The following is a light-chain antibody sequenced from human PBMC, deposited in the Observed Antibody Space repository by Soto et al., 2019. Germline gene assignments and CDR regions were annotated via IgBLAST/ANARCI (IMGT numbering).Light chain of an antibody. Sequence: EIVMTQSPATLSVSPGERATLSCRASQSVSSSYLAWYQQKPGQAPRLLIYGASTRATGIPARFSGSGSGTEFTLTIRSLKSEDFAVYYCQQYNNWITFGQGTRLEIK. V-gene: IGKV3-15*01. J-gene: IGKJ5*01. CDR3: QQYNNWIT. CDR1: QSVSSSY. CDR2: GAS.